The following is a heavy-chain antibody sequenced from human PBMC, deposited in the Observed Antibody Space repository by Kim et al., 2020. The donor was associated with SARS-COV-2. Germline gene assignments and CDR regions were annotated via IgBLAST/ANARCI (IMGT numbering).Heavy chain of an antibody. J-gene: IGHJ4*02. D-gene: IGHD4-4*01. CDR1: GFTFSSYE. V-gene: IGHV3-48*03. Sequence: GGSLRLSCAASGFTFSSYEMNWVRQAPGKGREWVSYIIGSGTTIYYADSVRGRFTISRDNDKNSLYLQMNSLRAEDTAVYYCARGPNYSPFDYWGQGTLV. CDR3: ARGPNYSPFDY. CDR2: IIGSGTTI.